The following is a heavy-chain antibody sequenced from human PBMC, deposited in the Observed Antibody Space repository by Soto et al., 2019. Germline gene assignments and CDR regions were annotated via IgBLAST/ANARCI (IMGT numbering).Heavy chain of an antibody. Sequence: ESGPTLVNPTQTLTLTCGFSGFSLSVYGVRVIWFRQPPGETLEWLALIHWNDDKRYSPYLKSRLTITKDTSKNQVVLTLTNLDPLDTGTYFCAHTKDSSGFLTSWGQVILVTVSS. CDR3: AHTKDSSGFLTS. CDR2: IHWNDDK. J-gene: IGHJ5*02. D-gene: IGHD3-22*01. V-gene: IGHV2-5*01. CDR1: GFSLSVYGVR.